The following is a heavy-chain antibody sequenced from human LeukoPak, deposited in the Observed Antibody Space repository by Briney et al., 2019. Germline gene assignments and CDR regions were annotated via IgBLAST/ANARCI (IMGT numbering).Heavy chain of an antibody. D-gene: IGHD6-19*01. CDR3: ASPGIAVAGFDY. CDR2: IIPIFGTA. J-gene: IGHJ4*02. CDR1: GGTFSSYA. V-gene: IGHV1-69*13. Sequence: SVKVSCKASGGTFSSYAISWVRQAPGQGLEWMGGIIPIFGTANYAQKFRGRVTITADESTSTAYMELSSLRSEDTAVYYCASPGIAVAGFDYWGQGTLVTVSS.